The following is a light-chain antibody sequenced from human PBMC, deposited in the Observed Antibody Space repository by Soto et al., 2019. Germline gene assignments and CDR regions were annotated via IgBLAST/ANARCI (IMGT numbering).Light chain of an antibody. CDR1: QSVSSSY. V-gene: IGKV3-20*01. CDR3: QHVYSTPFT. CDR2: GAS. Sequence: EIVLTQSPGTLSLSPGERATLSCRASQSVSSSYLAWYQQKPGQAPRLLIYGASSRATGIPDRFSGSGSGTDFSLTISSLQPEDFATYYCQHVYSTPFTFGPGTKVDIK. J-gene: IGKJ3*01.